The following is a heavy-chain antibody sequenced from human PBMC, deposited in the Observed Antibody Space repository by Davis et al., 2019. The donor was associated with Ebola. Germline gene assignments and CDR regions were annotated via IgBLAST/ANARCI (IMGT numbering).Heavy chain of an antibody. CDR3: AKVGRAMPGTY. J-gene: IGHJ4*02. Sequence: GESLKISCAASGISFSNYGMFWVRQAPGKGLEWVSYISSSSTIYYADSVKGRFTISRDNAKNSLYLQMNSLRAEDTAMYYCAKVGRAMPGTYWGQGTRVTVSS. CDR2: ISSSSTI. D-gene: IGHD6-19*01. V-gene: IGHV3-48*01. CDR1: GISFSNYG.